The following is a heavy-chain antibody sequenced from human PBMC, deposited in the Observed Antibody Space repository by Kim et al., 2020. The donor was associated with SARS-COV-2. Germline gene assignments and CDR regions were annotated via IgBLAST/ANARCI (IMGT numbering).Heavy chain of an antibody. D-gene: IGHD2-21*01. CDR3: ARDGAEVVIAINFDY. V-gene: IGHV3-11*01. Sequence: DSVKGRFTISRDNAKNSLYLQMNSLIAEDTAVYYCARDGAEVVIAINFDYWGQGTLVTVSS. J-gene: IGHJ4*02.